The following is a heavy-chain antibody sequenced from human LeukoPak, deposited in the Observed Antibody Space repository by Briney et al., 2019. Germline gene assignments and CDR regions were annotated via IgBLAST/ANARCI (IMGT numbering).Heavy chain of an antibody. Sequence: SETLSLTCTVSGGSISSYYWSWIRQPPGKGLEWIGYIYYSGSTNYNPSLKSRVTISVDTSKNQFSLKLSSVTAADTAVYYCVREYYYDSSGRVGAFDIWGRGTKVTVSS. J-gene: IGHJ3*02. CDR2: IYYSGST. V-gene: IGHV4-59*08. CDR1: GGSISSYY. CDR3: VREYYYDSSGRVGAFDI. D-gene: IGHD3-22*01.